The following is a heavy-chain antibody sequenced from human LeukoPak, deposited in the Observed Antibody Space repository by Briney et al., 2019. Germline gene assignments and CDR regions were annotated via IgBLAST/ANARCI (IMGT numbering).Heavy chain of an antibody. CDR2: ISGSGGST. Sequence: GGSLRLSCAASGFTFSSYAMSWVRNAPGKGLDRLSAISGSGGSTYYADSVKGRFTIFRVNSTNTLFLLMISLRAEDTAVYYCAKGLSGYSSGWYDLDYWGQGTLVTVSS. D-gene: IGHD6-19*01. CDR3: AKGLSGYSSGWYDLDY. V-gene: IGHV3-23*01. J-gene: IGHJ4*02. CDR1: GFTFSSYA.